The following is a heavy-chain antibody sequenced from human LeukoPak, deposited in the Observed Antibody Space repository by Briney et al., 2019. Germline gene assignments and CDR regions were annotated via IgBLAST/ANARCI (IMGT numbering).Heavy chain of an antibody. CDR1: GSSIYDDR. D-gene: IGHD2-8*01. CDR2: SGHRGGA. CDR3: AKNGQSGFSFDP. V-gene: IGHV4-34*01. Sequence: SETLSLTCSVSGSSIYDDRYSWIRQPPGKGLEWIGESGHRGGAKFNPSLKSRVTISADTSKNQFFLKMSSVTAADTAIYYCAKNGQSGFSFDPWGQGTLVTVSS. J-gene: IGHJ5*02.